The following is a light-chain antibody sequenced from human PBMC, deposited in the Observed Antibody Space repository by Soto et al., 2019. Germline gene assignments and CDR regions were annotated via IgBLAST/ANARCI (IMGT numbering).Light chain of an antibody. V-gene: IGLV2-14*01. CDR1: ISDVGGYNY. CDR3: SSCTSGNTVV. J-gene: IGLJ2*01. Sequence: QSALTQPASVSGSPGQSITISCTGTISDVGGYNYVSWYQQHPGKAPKLMIYEVDSRPSGVSNRFSGSKSGNTASLTISGLQAEDEADYYCSSCTSGNTVVFGGGTSSPS. CDR2: EVD.